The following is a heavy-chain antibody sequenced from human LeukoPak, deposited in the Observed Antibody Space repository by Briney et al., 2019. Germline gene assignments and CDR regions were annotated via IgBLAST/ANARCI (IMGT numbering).Heavy chain of an antibody. J-gene: IGHJ4*02. V-gene: IGHV3-7*01. CDR1: GFIFSDYW. D-gene: IGHD6-13*01. Sequence: GGSLRLSCAASGFIFSDYWMGWVRQAPGKGLEWVANIKQDGSEKYYVDSVKGRFTVSRDNAKNSLYLQMNSLGAEDTAVYYCARVYRSSSGYCFDFWGQGTLVTVSS. CDR3: ARVYRSSSGYCFDF. CDR2: IKQDGSEK.